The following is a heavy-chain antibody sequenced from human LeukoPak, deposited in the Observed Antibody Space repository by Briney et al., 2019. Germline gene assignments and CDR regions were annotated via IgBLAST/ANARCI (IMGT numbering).Heavy chain of an antibody. V-gene: IGHV4-61*02. CDR1: GGSISSGSYY. Sequence: TLSLTFTVSGGSISSGSYYWSWIRPPAGKGLEWIGRIYTSGSTNYNPSLKSRVTISVDTSKNQFSLKLSSVTAADTAVYYCARSVLRFLEWSEARFDPWGQGTLVTVSS. CDR2: IYTSGST. J-gene: IGHJ5*02. D-gene: IGHD3-3*01. CDR3: ARSVLRFLEWSEARFDP.